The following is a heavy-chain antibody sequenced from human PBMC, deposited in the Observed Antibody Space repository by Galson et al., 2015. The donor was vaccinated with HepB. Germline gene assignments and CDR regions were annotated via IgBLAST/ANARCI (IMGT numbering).Heavy chain of an antibody. CDR2: IIPIFGTA. D-gene: IGHD3-10*01. Sequence: SVKVSCKASGGTFSSYAISWVRQAPGQGLEWMGGIIPIFGTANYAQKFQGRVTITADKPTSTAYMELSSLRSEDTAVYYCARTVIGDGSGAEYFQHWGQGTLVTVSS. CDR1: GGTFSSYA. V-gene: IGHV1-69*06. CDR3: ARTVIGDGSGAEYFQH. J-gene: IGHJ1*01.